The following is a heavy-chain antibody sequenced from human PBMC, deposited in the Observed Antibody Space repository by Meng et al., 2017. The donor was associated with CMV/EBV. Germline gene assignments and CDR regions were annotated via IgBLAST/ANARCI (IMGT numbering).Heavy chain of an antibody. J-gene: IGHJ6*02. Sequence: GGSLRLSCAASGFTFSSYWMSWVRQAPGKGLEWVANIKQDGSEKYYVDSVKGRFTISRDIAKNSLYLQMNSLRVEDTALYYCTKDQGISGYSMDVWGQGTTVTVSS. CDR1: GFTFSSYW. D-gene: IGHD3-3*01. CDR2: IKQDGSEK. V-gene: IGHV3-7*01. CDR3: TKDQGISGYSMDV.